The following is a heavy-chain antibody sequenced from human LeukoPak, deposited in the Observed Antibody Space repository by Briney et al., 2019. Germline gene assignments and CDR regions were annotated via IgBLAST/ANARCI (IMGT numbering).Heavy chain of an antibody. CDR3: ARGGVDWFDP. CDR1: GGSISSYY. V-gene: IGHV4-59*01. J-gene: IGHJ5*02. Sequence: SETLSLTCTVSGGSISSYYWSWIRQPPGKGLEWIGYIYYSGGTNYNPSLKSRVTISVDTSKNQFSLKLSSVTAADTAVYYCARGGVDWFDPWGQGTLVTVSS. CDR2: IYYSGGT. D-gene: IGHD2-15*01.